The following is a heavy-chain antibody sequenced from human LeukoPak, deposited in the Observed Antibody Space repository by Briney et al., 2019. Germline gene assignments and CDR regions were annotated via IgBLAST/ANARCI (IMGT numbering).Heavy chain of an antibody. CDR1: GFTFSTYA. CDR3: AKQTPPYGDYDY. D-gene: IGHD4-17*01. J-gene: IGHJ4*02. CDR2: ISGSGSST. Sequence: GESLRLSCAASGFTFSTYAMNWVRQAPGKGLEWVSAISGSGSSTYYADSVKGRFTNSRDNSKNTLYLQMNSLRAEDTAVYYCAKQTPPYGDYDYWGQGTLVTVSS. V-gene: IGHV3-23*01.